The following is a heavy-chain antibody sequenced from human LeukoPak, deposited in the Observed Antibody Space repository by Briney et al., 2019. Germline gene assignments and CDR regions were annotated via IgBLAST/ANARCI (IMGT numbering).Heavy chain of an antibody. Sequence: HTGGSLRLSCAASGFTFSSYAMSWVRQAPGKGLEWVSAISGSGGSTYYADSVKGRFTISRDNSKNTLYLQMNSLRAEDTAVYYCAKEGRDYYDSKGSSSFDYWGQGTLVTVSS. J-gene: IGHJ4*02. CDR1: GFTFSSYA. D-gene: IGHD3-22*01. CDR2: ISGSGGST. CDR3: AKEGRDYYDSKGSSSFDY. V-gene: IGHV3-23*01.